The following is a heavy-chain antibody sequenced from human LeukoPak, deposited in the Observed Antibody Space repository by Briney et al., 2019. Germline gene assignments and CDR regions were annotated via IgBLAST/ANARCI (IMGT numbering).Heavy chain of an antibody. CDR2: INTNTGNP. CDR3: ARDRGERGDLGGY. Sequence: ASVKVSCKASGYTFTGYYLHWVRQAPGQGLEWMGWINTNTGNPTYAQGFTGRFVFSLDTSVSTAYLQISSLKAEDTAVYYCARDRGERGDLGGYWGQGTLVTVSS. CDR1: GYTFTGYY. J-gene: IGHJ4*02. V-gene: IGHV7-4-1*02. D-gene: IGHD2-21*02.